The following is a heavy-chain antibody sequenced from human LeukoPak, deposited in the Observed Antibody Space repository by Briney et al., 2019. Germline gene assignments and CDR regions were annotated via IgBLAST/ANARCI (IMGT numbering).Heavy chain of an antibody. CDR3: ARAGGYSGYDYVDAFDI. CDR2: IYYSGTT. J-gene: IGHJ3*02. Sequence: SETLSLTCTVSGDSIRSSSYYWGWIRQPPGKGLEWIGSIYYSGTTFYSPSLKSRVTMSVATSKNQFSLKLNSVTAADTAVYYCARAGGYSGYDYVDAFDIWGQGTMVTVSS. CDR1: GDSIRSSSYY. V-gene: IGHV4-39*07. D-gene: IGHD5-12*01.